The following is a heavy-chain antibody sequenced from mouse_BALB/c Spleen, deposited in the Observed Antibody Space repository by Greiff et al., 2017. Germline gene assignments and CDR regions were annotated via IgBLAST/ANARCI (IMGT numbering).Heavy chain of an antibody. V-gene: IGHV5-12-1*01. CDR2: ISSGGGST. CDR3: ARHGYSFAY. J-gene: IGHJ3*01. Sequence: EVQLQESGGGLVKPGGSLKLSCAASGFAFSSYDMSWVRQTPEKRLEWVAYISSGGGSTYYPDTVKGRFTISRDNAKNTLYLQMSSLKSEDTAMYYCARHGYSFAYWGQGTLVTVSA. CDR1: GFAFSSYD. D-gene: IGHD2-3*01.